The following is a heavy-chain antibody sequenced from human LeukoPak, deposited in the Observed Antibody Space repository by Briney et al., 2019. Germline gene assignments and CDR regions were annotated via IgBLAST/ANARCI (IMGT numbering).Heavy chain of an antibody. V-gene: IGHV3-23*01. Sequence: GGSLRLSCAASGFTFSSYAMTWVRQAPGKGLEWVSTISSGGTTYYADSVKGRFTISRDNSKNTLYLQMNSLRAEDTAVYYCAREGAVAGNDYWGQGTLVTVSS. D-gene: IGHD6-19*01. CDR2: ISSGGTT. J-gene: IGHJ4*02. CDR1: GFTFSSYA. CDR3: AREGAVAGNDY.